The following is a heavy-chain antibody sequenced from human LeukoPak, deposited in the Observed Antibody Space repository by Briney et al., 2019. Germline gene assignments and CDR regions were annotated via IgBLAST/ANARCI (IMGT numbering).Heavy chain of an antibody. V-gene: IGHV4-39*01. D-gene: IGHD6-13*01. Sequence: SETLSLTCTVSGGSISSYYWGWIRQPPGKGLEWIGSIYYSGSTYYNPSLKSRATISVDTSKNQFSLKLSSVTAADTAVYHCARARKQQLYFDAFDIWGQGTMVTVSS. CDR2: IYYSGST. CDR3: ARARKQQLYFDAFDI. J-gene: IGHJ3*02. CDR1: GGSISSYY.